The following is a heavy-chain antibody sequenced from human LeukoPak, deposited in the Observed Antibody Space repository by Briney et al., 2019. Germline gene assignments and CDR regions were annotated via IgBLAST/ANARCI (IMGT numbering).Heavy chain of an antibody. CDR1: GGTFSSYA. V-gene: IGHV1-46*01. J-gene: IGHJ6*03. CDR3: ARVSAVAGTEDYMDV. Sequence: GASVKVSCKASGGTFSSYAISWVRQAPGQGLEWMGIINPSGGSTSYAQKFQGRVTMTRDMSTSTVYMELSSLRSEDTAVYYCARVSAVAGTEDYMDVWGKGTTVTVSS. CDR2: INPSGGST. D-gene: IGHD6-19*01.